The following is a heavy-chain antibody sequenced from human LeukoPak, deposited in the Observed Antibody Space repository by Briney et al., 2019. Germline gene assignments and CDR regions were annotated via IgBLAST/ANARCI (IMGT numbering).Heavy chain of an antibody. J-gene: IGHJ4*02. CDR1: GGSITTSPYY. V-gene: IGHV4-39*07. CDR2: MYYSGSP. D-gene: IGHD6-19*01. CDR3: GREVVKEIGGWVDS. Sequence: SETLSLTCTISGGSITTSPYYWGWIRQSPGKGLEWIGSMYYSGSPYYNPSLKSRVTISGDTSKNQLSLKLRSVTAADTAMYYCGREVVKEIGGWVDSWGQGTLVTVSS.